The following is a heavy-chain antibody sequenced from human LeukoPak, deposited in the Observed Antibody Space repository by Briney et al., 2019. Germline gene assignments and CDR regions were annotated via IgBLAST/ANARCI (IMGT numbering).Heavy chain of an antibody. Sequence: GGSLRLSCAASGFTFSSYSMNWVRQAPGKGLEWVSSISSSSSYIYYADSVKGRFTISRDNAKNSLYLQMNSLRAEDTAVYYCARASYSRAWTLFDYWGQGTLVTVSS. D-gene: IGHD6-19*01. CDR3: ARASYSRAWTLFDY. J-gene: IGHJ4*02. V-gene: IGHV3-21*01. CDR1: GFTFSSYS. CDR2: ISSSSSYI.